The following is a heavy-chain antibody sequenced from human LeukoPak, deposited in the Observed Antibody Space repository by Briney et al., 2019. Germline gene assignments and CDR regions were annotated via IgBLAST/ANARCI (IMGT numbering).Heavy chain of an antibody. J-gene: IGHJ6*02. D-gene: IGHD2-15*01. CDR2: IYHSGST. Sequence: SETLSLTCAVSGGSISSSNWWSWVRQPPGKGLEWIGEIYHSGSTNYNPSLKSRVTISVDKSKNQFSLKLSSVTAADTAVYYCARHLVEGYYYYGMDVWGQGTTVTVSS. CDR3: ARHLVEGYYYYGMDV. V-gene: IGHV4-4*02. CDR1: GGSISSSNW.